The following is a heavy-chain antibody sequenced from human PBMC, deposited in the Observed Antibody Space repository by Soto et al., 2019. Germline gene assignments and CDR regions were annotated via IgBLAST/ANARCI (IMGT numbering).Heavy chain of an antibody. V-gene: IGHV3-48*04. CDR2: ISWNSDVI. Sequence: LRLSCAASGFTFSSYSMNWIRQAPGKGLEWVSYISWNSDVIAYADSLKGRFTISRDNAKNSLYLQMNSLRADDTAVYYCAKDMSYGGNSCFDSWGRGTLVTVSS. CDR1: GFTFSSYS. D-gene: IGHD4-17*01. J-gene: IGHJ5*01. CDR3: AKDMSYGGNSCFDS.